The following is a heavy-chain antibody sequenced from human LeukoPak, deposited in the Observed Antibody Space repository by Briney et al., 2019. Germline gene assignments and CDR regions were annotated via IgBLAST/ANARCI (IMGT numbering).Heavy chain of an antibody. CDR3: ARGWPDDFWSGYYGNWFDP. CDR1: GGSISSYY. CDR2: IYYRGSP. V-gene: IGHV4-59*01. Sequence: SETLSLTCTVSGGSISSYYWSWIRPPPGKGLGWIGYIYYRGSPIHHRPLKSRVTIPVDTSKSQFSLKLSSVTAADTAVYYCARGWPDDFWSGYYGNWFDPWGQGTLVTVSS. D-gene: IGHD3-3*01. J-gene: IGHJ5*02.